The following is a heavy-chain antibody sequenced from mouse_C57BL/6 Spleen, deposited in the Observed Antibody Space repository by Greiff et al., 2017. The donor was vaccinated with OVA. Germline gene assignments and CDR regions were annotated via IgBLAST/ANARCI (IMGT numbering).Heavy chain of an antibody. CDR2: IYPSDSET. CDR1: GYTFTSYW. V-gene: IGHV1-61*01. Sequence: QVQLQQPGAELVRPGSSVKLSCKASGYTFTSYWMDWVKQRPGQGLEWIGNIYPSDSETHYNQKFKDKATLTVDKSSSTAYMQLSSLTAEDSAVYYCARPYDYDVGTAYWGQGTLVTVSA. D-gene: IGHD2-4*01. J-gene: IGHJ3*01. CDR3: ARPYDYDVGTAY.